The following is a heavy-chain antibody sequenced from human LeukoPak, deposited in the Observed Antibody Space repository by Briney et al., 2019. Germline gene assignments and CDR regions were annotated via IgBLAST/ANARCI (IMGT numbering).Heavy chain of an antibody. Sequence: GGSLRLSCAASGFTFSGRWMSWVRQAPGKGLEWVANIKPDGSERNYVDSVKGRFTISRDNAKSSLYLQMNSLRVEDTAVYYCARDSTVVPAAIWGANSFDYWGQGTLVTVSS. D-gene: IGHD2-2*02. CDR1: GFTFSGRW. J-gene: IGHJ4*02. CDR2: IKPDGSER. V-gene: IGHV3-7*01. CDR3: ARDSTVVPAAIWGANSFDY.